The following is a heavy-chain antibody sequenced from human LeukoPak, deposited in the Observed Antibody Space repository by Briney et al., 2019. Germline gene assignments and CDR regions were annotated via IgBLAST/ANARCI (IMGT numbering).Heavy chain of an antibody. V-gene: IGHV3-30*03. CDR2: ISYDGSNK. Sequence: GGSLRLSCAASGFTFSSYSMNWVRQAPGKGLEWVAVISYDGSNKYYADSVKGRFTISRDNSKNTLYLQMNSLRAEDTAVYYCARESGDLPLDYWGQGTLVTVSS. CDR3: ARESGDLPLDY. J-gene: IGHJ4*02. D-gene: IGHD3-10*01. CDR1: GFTFSSYS.